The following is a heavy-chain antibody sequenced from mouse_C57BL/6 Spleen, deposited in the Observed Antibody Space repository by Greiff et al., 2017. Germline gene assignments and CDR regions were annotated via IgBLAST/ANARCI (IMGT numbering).Heavy chain of an antibody. D-gene: IGHD4-1*01. CDR2: INPSSGYT. CDR3: ARKLGREDYAMDY. J-gene: IGHJ4*01. Sequence: QVQLQQSGAELARPGASVKMSCKASGYTFTSYTMHWVKQRPGQGLEWIGYINPSSGYTKYNQKFKDKATLTADKSSSTAYMQLSSLTSEDSAVYYFARKLGREDYAMDYWGQGTSVTVSS. V-gene: IGHV1-4*01. CDR1: GYTFTSYT.